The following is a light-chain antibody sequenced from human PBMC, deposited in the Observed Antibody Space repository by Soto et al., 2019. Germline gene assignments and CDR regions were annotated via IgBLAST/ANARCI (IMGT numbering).Light chain of an antibody. CDR3: SSYTSSSTLVV. CDR1: SNDVGYYNC. Sequence: QSALTQPASVSGSPGQSITISCTGTSNDVGYYNCVAWYQQHPGKGPKLMIYEVSNRPTGVSTRVSGSKSGNTASRTISGLQAEDGADYDCSSYTSSSTLVVFGGGTKLTVL. V-gene: IGLV2-14*01. J-gene: IGLJ2*01. CDR2: EVS.